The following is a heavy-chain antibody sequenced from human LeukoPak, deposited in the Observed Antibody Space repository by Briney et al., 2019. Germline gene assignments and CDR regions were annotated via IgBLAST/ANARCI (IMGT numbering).Heavy chain of an antibody. CDR2: IDHSGST. CDR3: ARGRVKIAARRGYYFDY. Sequence: SETLSLTCAVYGGSFSGYYWSWIRQPPGKGLEWIGEIDHSGSTNYNPPLKSRVTISVDTSKNQFSLKLSSVTAADTAVYYCARGRVKIAARRGYYFDYRGQGTLVTVSS. J-gene: IGHJ4*02. D-gene: IGHD6-6*01. V-gene: IGHV4-34*01. CDR1: GGSFSGYY.